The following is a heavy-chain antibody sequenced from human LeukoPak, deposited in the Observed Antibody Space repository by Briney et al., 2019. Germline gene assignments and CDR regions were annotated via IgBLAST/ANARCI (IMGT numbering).Heavy chain of an antibody. CDR2: MNPNSGNT. D-gene: IGHD6-13*01. CDR3: ARGYGAAAGYY. CDR1: GYTFTSYD. V-gene: IGHV1-8*03. J-gene: IGHJ4*02. Sequence: ASVKVSCKASGYTFTSYDINWVRQATGQGLEWMGWMNPNSGNTGYAQKFQGRVTITRNTSIRTAYMELRSLRSEDTAVYYCARGYGAAAGYYWGQGTLVTVSS.